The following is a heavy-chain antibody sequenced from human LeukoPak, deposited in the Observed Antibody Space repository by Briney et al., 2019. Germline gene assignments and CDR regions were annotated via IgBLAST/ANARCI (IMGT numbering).Heavy chain of an antibody. CDR3: ARGVYYYDSSGYYVGTHDP. Sequence: SETLSLTCTVSGGSISSYYWSWNRQPAGKGLEWIGHIYTSGSTNYNPSLKSRVTMSVDASKNQFSLKLSSVTAADTAVYYCARGVYYYDSSGYYVGTHDPWGQGTLVTVSS. J-gene: IGHJ5*02. CDR2: IYTSGST. D-gene: IGHD3-22*01. CDR1: GGSISSYY. V-gene: IGHV4-4*07.